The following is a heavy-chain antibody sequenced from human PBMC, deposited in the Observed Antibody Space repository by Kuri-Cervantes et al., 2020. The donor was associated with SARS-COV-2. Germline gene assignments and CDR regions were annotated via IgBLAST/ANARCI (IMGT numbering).Heavy chain of an antibody. J-gene: IGHJ4*02. CDR2: FEPDDGET. V-gene: IGHV1-24*01. D-gene: IGHD1-26*01. CDR1: GYTLTELS. Sequence: ASVKVSCKVSGYTLTELSMHWVRQAPGKGLEWMGCFEPDDGETIYAQKFQGRVTMTEDTSTETAYMELSRLRSEDTAVYYCATELSGSYGGSIDYWGQGTLVTVSS. CDR3: ATELSGSYGGSIDY.